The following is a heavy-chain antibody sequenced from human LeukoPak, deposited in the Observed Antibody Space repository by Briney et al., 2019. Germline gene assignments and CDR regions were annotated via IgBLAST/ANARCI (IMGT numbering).Heavy chain of an antibody. CDR2: IYTSVST. V-gene: IGHV4-4*07. Sequence: SETLSLTCAVSRGSLSIYYWSCSRQPAGKGLEWIGRIYTSVSTNYNPSLKRRVTMSVDTSKNQFSLKLSSVTAADTAVYYCARNYYGMDVWGQGTTVTVSS. J-gene: IGHJ6*02. CDR3: ARNYYGMDV. CDR1: RGSLSIYY.